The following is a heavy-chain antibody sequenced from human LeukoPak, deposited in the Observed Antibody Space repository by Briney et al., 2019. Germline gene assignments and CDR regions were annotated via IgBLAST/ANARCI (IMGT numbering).Heavy chain of an antibody. CDR3: ARGSAYYYDSSGYYWGY. CDR2: INPNSGGT. V-gene: IGHV1-2*02. CDR1: GYTFTGYY. Sequence: GASVKVSCKASGYTFTGYYMHWVRQAPGQGLEWMGWINPNSGGTNYAQKFQGRVTITADKSTSTAYMELSSLRSEDTAVYYCARGSAYYYDSSGYYWGYWGQGTLVTVSS. D-gene: IGHD3-22*01. J-gene: IGHJ4*02.